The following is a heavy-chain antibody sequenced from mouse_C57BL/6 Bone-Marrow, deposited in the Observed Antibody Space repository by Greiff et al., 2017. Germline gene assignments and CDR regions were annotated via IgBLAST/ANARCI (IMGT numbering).Heavy chain of an antibody. D-gene: IGHD2-2*01. J-gene: IGHJ2*01. CDR1: GFTFSDYY. CDR2: ISNGGGST. Sequence: EVQRVESGGGLVQPGGSLKLSCAASGFTFSDYYMYWVRQTPEKRLEWVAYISNGGGSTYYPDTVKGRFTISRDNAKNTLYLQMSRLKSEDTAMYYCARQEKWLRYYCDYWGQGTTLTVSS. CDR3: ARQEKWLRYYCDY. V-gene: IGHV5-12*01.